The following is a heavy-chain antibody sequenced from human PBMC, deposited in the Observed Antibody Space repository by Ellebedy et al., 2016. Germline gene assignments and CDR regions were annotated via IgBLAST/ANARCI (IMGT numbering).Heavy chain of an antibody. Sequence: ASVKVSCKTSGYTCINNGISWVRQAPGQGLEWMGWNSAYNGDTNYAQKVQGRVIMTRDTSTSTAYMELRSLRSDDTAVYYCARSRGRGYFDDWGQGTLVTVSS. V-gene: IGHV1-18*04. CDR2: NSAYNGDT. CDR1: GYTCINNG. D-gene: IGHD1-26*01. CDR3: ARSRGRGYFDD. J-gene: IGHJ4*02.